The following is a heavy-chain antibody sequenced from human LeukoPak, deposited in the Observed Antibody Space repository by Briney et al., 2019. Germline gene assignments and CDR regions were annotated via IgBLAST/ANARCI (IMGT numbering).Heavy chain of an antibody. V-gene: IGHV4-31*03. CDR1: GGSISSGGYY. D-gene: IGHD2-15*01. Sequence: SQTLSLTCTVSGGSISSGGYYWSWIRQHPGKGLEWIGYTYYSGSTYYNPSLKSRVTISVDTSKNQFSLKLSSVTAADTAVYYCARSDCSGGSCYVFYWGQGTLVTVSS. CDR3: ARSDCSGGSCYVFY. J-gene: IGHJ4*02. CDR2: TYYSGST.